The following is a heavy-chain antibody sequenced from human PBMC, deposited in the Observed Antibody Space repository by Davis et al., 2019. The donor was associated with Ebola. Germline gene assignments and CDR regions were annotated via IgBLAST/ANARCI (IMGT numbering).Heavy chain of an antibody. D-gene: IGHD1-26*01. J-gene: IGHJ3*01. CDR3: ARPVGNAFDV. Sequence: SETLSLTCTVSGGSISSYYWSWIRQPPGKGLEWIGYIYYSGSTYYNPSLKSRVTISVDTSKNQFSLKLSSVTAADTAVYYCARPVGNAFDVWGQGTMVTVSS. CDR2: IYYSGST. CDR1: GGSISSYY. V-gene: IGHV4-59*04.